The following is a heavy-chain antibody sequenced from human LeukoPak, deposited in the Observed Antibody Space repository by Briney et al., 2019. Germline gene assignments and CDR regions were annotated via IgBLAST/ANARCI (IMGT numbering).Heavy chain of an antibody. CDR3: ARDSVTIFAFDP. CDR2: IYYSGST. Sequence: SETLSLTCTVSGGSISSYYWSWIRQPPGKGLEWIGYIYYSGSTNYNPSLKSRVTISVVTSKNQFSLKLSSVTAADTAVYYCARDSVTIFAFDPWGQGTLVTVSS. D-gene: IGHD3-3*01. CDR1: GGSISSYY. J-gene: IGHJ5*02. V-gene: IGHV4-59*01.